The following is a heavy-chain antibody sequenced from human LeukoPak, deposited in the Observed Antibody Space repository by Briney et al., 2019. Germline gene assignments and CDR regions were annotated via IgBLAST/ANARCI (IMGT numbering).Heavy chain of an antibody. CDR3: ARDGEYGTGSYYRGCFDY. D-gene: IGHD3-10*01. CDR2: IHPGSGET. Sequence: ASVTVSCKASGYTFTGYFMHWVRQAPGQGLEWMGRIHPGSGETKYAYRFRGGVTMTRDPSISTAYMDLGSLVSDDTAVYYCARDGEYGTGSYYRGCFDYWGQGRLITVSS. CDR1: GYTFTGYF. V-gene: IGHV1-2*06. J-gene: IGHJ4*02.